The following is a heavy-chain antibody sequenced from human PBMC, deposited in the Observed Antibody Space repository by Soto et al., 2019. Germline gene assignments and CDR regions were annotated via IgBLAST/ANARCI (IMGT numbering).Heavy chain of an antibody. V-gene: IGHV5-10-1*01. D-gene: IGHD5-12*01. Sequence: LGESLKISCKGSGYSFTSYWISWVRQMPGKGLEWMGRIDPSDSYTNYSPYFQGHVTISADKSISTAYLQWSSLKASDTAMYYCARHIYSPVDIVPFDIWGQGTMVTVSS. J-gene: IGHJ3*02. CDR3: ARHIYSPVDIVPFDI. CDR2: IDPSDSYT. CDR1: GYSFTSYW.